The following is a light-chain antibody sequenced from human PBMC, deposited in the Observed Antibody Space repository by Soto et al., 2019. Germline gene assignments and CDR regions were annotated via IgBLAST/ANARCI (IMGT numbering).Light chain of an antibody. CDR2: SYD. CDR1: SSNIGSNT. Sequence: QSVLTQPPSASGTPGQRVTISCSGSSSNIGSNTVNWYQQLPGTAPKLLIYSYDQRPSGVPDRFSGSKSGTSASLAISGLQSEDEADYYCAAWDDSLNGYVFGTGTKPPS. V-gene: IGLV1-44*01. J-gene: IGLJ1*01. CDR3: AAWDDSLNGYV.